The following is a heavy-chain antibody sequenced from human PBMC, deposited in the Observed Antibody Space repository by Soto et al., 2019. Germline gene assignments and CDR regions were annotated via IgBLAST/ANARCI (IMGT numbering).Heavy chain of an antibody. CDR3: ARDRVHSSGQD. CDR2: IYTSGSA. D-gene: IGHD6-19*01. Sequence: SETLSLTCTVSGGSISSYYWSWIRQPAGKGLEWIGRIYTSGSANYNPSLKSRVTMSVDTAKNQFSLKLSSVTAADTVLYYCARDRVHSSGQDWGQGTLVTVS. J-gene: IGHJ4*02. V-gene: IGHV4-4*07. CDR1: GGSISSYY.